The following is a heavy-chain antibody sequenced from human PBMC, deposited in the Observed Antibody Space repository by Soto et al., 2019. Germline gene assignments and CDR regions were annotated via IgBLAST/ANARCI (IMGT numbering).Heavy chain of an antibody. J-gene: IGHJ4*02. V-gene: IGHV3-33*01. CDR3: ARVNSGSYSYYFDY. CDR1: GFTFSSYG. CDR2: IWYDGSNK. Sequence: VGSLRLSCAASGFTFSSYGMHWVRQAPGKGLEWVAVIWYDGSNKYYADAVKGRFTISRDNSKNTLYLQMNSLRAEDTAVYYCARVNSGSYSYYFDYWGQGTLVTVSS. D-gene: IGHD1-26*01.